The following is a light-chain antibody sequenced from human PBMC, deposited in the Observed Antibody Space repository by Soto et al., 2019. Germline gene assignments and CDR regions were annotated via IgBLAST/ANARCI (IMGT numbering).Light chain of an antibody. Sequence: DIQMTQSPSSLSASVGDRVTITCRASQTISTYLNWYQQKPGKAPKLLIYAASSLQSGVPSRFSGSGSGTDFTLTISSLQPEDFATYYYQHSYSTPRTFGQGTKLEIK. CDR1: QTISTY. CDR3: QHSYSTPRT. J-gene: IGKJ2*01. V-gene: IGKV1-39*01. CDR2: AAS.